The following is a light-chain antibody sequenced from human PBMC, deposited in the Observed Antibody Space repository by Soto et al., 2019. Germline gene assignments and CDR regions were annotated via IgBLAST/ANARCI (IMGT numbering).Light chain of an antibody. Sequence: DIQMTQSPSTISASVGDRVTITCRASQSISAWLAWYQQKPGKAPKLLIYDASSIESGVPSRFSGSGSGTEFTLTISSLQPDDFATYYCQQYNSYPYTFGQGTKLEIK. J-gene: IGKJ2*01. CDR1: QSISAW. CDR2: DAS. V-gene: IGKV1-5*01. CDR3: QQYNSYPYT.